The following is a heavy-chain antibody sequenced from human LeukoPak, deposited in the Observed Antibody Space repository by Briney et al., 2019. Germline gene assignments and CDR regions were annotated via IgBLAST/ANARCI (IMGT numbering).Heavy chain of an antibody. Sequence: SETLSLTCTVSGGSISSSSYYWGWIRQPPGKGLEWIGSIYYSGSSYYNPSLKSRVTISLETSKNLLSLKLTSVTAADTAVYYCARIGAEITHFFDYWGQGTLVSVSS. CDR1: GGSISSSSYY. J-gene: IGHJ4*02. CDR3: ARIGAEITHFFDY. CDR2: IYYSGSS. D-gene: IGHD6-13*01. V-gene: IGHV4-39*07.